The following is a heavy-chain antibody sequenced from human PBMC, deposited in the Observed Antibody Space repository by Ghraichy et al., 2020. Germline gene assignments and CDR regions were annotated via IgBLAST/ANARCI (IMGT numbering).Heavy chain of an antibody. Sequence: SETLSLTCSVSGGTISRYYWSWIRQPPGKGLEWSGYVFYTGSTRYNPSLMSRVTMSVDTSKNQFSLKLNSVTAADTAVYYCARDRRYSSGWNVGNGLDVWGQGTKVTV. CDR1: GGTISRYY. J-gene: IGHJ6*02. V-gene: IGHV4-59*01. D-gene: IGHD6-19*01. CDR2: VFYTGST. CDR3: ARDRRYSSGWNVGNGLDV.